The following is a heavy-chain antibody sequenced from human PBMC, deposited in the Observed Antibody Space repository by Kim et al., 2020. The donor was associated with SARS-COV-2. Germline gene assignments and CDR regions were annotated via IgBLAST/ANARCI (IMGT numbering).Heavy chain of an antibody. CDR1: GYTFSDYY. D-gene: IGHD2-8*02. CDR2: INPKSGGT. J-gene: IGHJ3*02. V-gene: IGHV1-2*02. Sequence: ASVKVSCKPSSGYTFSDYYIHWVRQAPGQGLEWVGWINPKSGGTNYAQKFQDRVTTTWDTSTSTAYMELSRLRSDDTAVYYCARDAGDTWAGGVFDIWGQGTMVTVSS. CDR3: ARDAGDTWAGGVFDI.